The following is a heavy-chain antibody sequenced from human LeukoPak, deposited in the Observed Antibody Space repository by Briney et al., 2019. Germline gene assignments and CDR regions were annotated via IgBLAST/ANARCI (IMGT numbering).Heavy chain of an antibody. Sequence: ASVKVSCKASGYTFTGYYMHWVRQAPGQGLEWMGWINPDSGGTNYAQRFQGRVTMTRDTSISTAYMELSRLRSDDTAVYCCARYYYDSSGYYYSDYWGQGTLVIVSS. CDR2: INPDSGGT. CDR3: ARYYYDSSGYYYSDY. J-gene: IGHJ4*02. D-gene: IGHD3-22*01. CDR1: GYTFTGYY. V-gene: IGHV1-2*02.